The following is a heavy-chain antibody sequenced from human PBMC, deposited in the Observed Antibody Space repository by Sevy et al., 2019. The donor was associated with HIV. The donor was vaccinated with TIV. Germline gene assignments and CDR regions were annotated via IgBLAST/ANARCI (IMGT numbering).Heavy chain of an antibody. V-gene: IGHV4-34*01. CDR3: ARGRATYYDILTGYSYGFDP. CDR2: INHSGST. CDR1: GGSFSGHY. D-gene: IGHD3-9*01. J-gene: IGHJ5*02. Sequence: SETLSLTCAVYGGSFSGHYWSWIRQPPGKGLEWIGEINHSGSTNYNPSLKSRVTISVDTSKNQFSLKLSSVTAADTAVYYCARGRATYYDILTGYSYGFDPWGQGTLVTVSS.